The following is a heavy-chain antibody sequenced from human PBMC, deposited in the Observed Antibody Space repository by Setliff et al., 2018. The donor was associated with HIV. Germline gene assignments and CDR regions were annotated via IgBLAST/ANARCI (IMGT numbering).Heavy chain of an antibody. CDR3: TTYSGYTDGPIEKYFDS. Sequence: GGSLRLSCAASGFNFRNAWMTWVRQAPGQGLQWVGRIQSKSDGGATDHAAPVRGRFTLSRDDSKNTLYLQMNSLKPEDTAVYYCTTYSGYTDGPIEKYFDSWGQGTLVTVSS. CDR1: GFNFRNAW. CDR2: IQSKSDGGAT. V-gene: IGHV3-15*01. J-gene: IGHJ4*02. D-gene: IGHD5-12*01.